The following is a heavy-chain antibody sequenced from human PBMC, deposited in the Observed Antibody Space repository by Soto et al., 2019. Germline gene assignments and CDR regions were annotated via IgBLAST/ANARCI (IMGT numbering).Heavy chain of an antibody. CDR3: ARVSGHNYYYYYMDV. CDR2: IYSGGST. Sequence: GGSLRLSCAASGFTVSSNYMSWVRQAPGKGLEWVSVIYSGGSTYYADTVKGRFTISRDNSKNTLYLQMNSLRAEDTAVYYCARVSGHNYYYYYMDVWGKGTTVTVSS. V-gene: IGHV3-66*01. CDR1: GFTVSSNY. D-gene: IGHD3-3*01. J-gene: IGHJ6*03.